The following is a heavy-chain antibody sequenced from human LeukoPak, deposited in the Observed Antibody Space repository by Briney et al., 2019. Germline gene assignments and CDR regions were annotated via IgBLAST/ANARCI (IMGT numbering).Heavy chain of an antibody. D-gene: IGHD2-2*01. CDR2: INHSGST. CDR1: GGSFSGYY. V-gene: IGHV4-34*01. Sequence: TSETLSLTCAVYGGSFSGYYWSWIRQPPGKGLEWIGEINHSGSTNYNPSLKSRVTISVDTSKNQFSLKLSSVTAADTAVYYCARSSSGDCSSTSSPVKYYYYYYYYMDVWGKGTTVTVSS. J-gene: IGHJ6*03. CDR3: ARSSSGDCSSTSSPVKYYYYYYYYMDV.